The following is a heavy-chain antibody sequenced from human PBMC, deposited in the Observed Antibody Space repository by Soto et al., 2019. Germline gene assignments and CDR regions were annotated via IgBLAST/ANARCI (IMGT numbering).Heavy chain of an antibody. CDR2: IGTAGDT. D-gene: IGHD3-22*01. CDR1: GFTFSSYD. Sequence: GGSLRLSCAASGFTFSSYDMHWVRQATGKGLEWVSAIGTAGDTYYPGSVKGRFTISRENAKNSLYLQMNSLRAEDTAVYYCARAGGYPYSDAFDIWGQGTMVTVSS. V-gene: IGHV3-13*01. J-gene: IGHJ3*02. CDR3: ARAGGYPYSDAFDI.